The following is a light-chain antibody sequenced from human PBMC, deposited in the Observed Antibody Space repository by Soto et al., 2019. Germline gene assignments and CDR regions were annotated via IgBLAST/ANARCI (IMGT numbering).Light chain of an antibody. CDR2: EVS. J-gene: IGLJ1*01. V-gene: IGLV2-14*01. Sequence: QSALAQRVSVSAPPGQSITISCTRTSSYVGGYNSVSWYQQHPGKAPKLMIYEVSNRPSGVSNRFSGSKYGNTDSLTISGLQTEDEDDYYCTSYTNRITFEYVFGTGTKVTVL. CDR1: SSYVGGYNS. CDR3: TSYTNRITFEYV.